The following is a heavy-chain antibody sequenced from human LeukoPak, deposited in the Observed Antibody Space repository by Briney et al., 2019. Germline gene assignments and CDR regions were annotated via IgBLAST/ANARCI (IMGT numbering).Heavy chain of an antibody. J-gene: IGHJ5*02. CDR2: IYYSGST. CDR3: ARKPLARQDWFDP. CDR1: GGSISSYY. V-gene: IGHV4-59*01. D-gene: IGHD6-6*01. Sequence: SETLSLTCTVSGGSISSYYWSWIRQPPGKGLEWIGYIYYSGSTNYNPSLKSRVTISVDTSKNQFSLKLSSVTAADTAVYYCARKPLARQDWFDPWGQGTLVTVSS.